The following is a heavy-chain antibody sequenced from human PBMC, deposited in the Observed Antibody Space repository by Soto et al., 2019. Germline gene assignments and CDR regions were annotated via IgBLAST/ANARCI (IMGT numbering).Heavy chain of an antibody. CDR2: ISGSGGST. CDR1: GFTFSSYA. J-gene: IGHJ4*02. Sequence: EVQLLESGGGLVQPGGSLRLSCAASGFTFSSYAMSWVRQAPGKGLEWVSAISGSGGSTYYADSVKGRFTISRDNSKNTLYLQTNSLRAEDTAVYYCAKDHDIAVAGTVFDYWGQGTLVTVSS. CDR3: AKDHDIAVAGTVFDY. D-gene: IGHD6-19*01. V-gene: IGHV3-23*01.